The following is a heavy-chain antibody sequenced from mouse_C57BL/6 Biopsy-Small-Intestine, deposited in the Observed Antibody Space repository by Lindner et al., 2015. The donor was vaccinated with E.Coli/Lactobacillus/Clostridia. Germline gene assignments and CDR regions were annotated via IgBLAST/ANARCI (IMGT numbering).Heavy chain of an antibody. Sequence: VQLQESGPELVKPGASVKISCKASGYAFSSSWMNWVKQRPGKGLEWIGRIYPGDGDTNYNGKFKAKATLTADKSSNTAYMQLSSLTSEDSAVYFCARWVYFDYWGQGTTLTVSS. CDR2: IYPGDGDT. V-gene: IGHV1-82*01. J-gene: IGHJ2*01. CDR1: GYAFSSSW. CDR3: ARWVYFDY.